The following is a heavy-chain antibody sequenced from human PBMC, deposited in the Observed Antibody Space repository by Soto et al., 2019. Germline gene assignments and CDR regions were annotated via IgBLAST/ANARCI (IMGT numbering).Heavy chain of an antibody. CDR1: GYSFTDYH. D-gene: IGHD2-8*01. CDR2: INPKSGGT. Sequence: ASVKVSCKASGYSFTDYHIHWVRQAPGQGLEWLGRINPKSGGTSTAQKFQGWVTMTTDTSISTASMELTRLTSDDTAIYYCARGDSTDCSNGVCSFFYNHDTDVWGQGTTVTVSS. V-gene: IGHV1-2*04. J-gene: IGHJ6*02. CDR3: ARGDSTDCSNGVCSFFYNHDTDV.